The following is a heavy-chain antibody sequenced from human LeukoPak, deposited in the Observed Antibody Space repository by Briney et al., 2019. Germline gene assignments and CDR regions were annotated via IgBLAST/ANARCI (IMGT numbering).Heavy chain of an antibody. Sequence: GGSLRLSCAASGFTFSSHSMNWVRQAPGKGLEWVSYISSGSGTKYYADSVQGRFTISRDNAKNSLYLQMNSLRAEDTAVYYCTRVLSGYRFDYWGQGTLVTVPS. CDR1: GFTFSSHS. V-gene: IGHV3-48*01. CDR3: TRVLSGYRFDY. J-gene: IGHJ4*02. D-gene: IGHD3-3*01. CDR2: ISSGSGTK.